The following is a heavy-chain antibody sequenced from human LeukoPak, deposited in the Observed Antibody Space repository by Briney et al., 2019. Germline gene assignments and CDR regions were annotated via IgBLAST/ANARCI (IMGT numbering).Heavy chain of an antibody. CDR1: GGSISGYY. CDR3: AKDAVNCSGTSCSYGMDV. CDR2: MYETGHT. Sequence: SETLSLTCSVSGGSISGYYWSWIRQPPGQGLEWIGYMYETGHTMYNSSLKSRVTMSLDTSRNYFSLSLSSVTAADTAVYYCAKDAVNCSGTSCSYGMDVWGQGTTVTVSS. D-gene: IGHD2-2*01. V-gene: IGHV4-4*08. J-gene: IGHJ6*02.